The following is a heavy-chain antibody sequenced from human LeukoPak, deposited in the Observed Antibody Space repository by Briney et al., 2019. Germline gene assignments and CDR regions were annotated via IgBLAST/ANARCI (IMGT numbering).Heavy chain of an antibody. CDR3: ARGRTNYYGSGSYRKGFDY. J-gene: IGHJ4*02. CDR2: IIPIFGTA. Sequence: SVKVSCKXSGGTFSSYAISWVRQAPGQGLEWMGGIIPIFGTANYAQKFQGRVTITADESTSTAYMELSSLRSEDTAVYYCARGRTNYYGSGSYRKGFDYWGQGTLVTVSS. CDR1: GGTFSSYA. V-gene: IGHV1-69*13. D-gene: IGHD3-10*01.